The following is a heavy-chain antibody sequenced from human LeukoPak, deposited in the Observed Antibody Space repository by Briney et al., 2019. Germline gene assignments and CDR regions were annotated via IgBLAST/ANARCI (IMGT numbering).Heavy chain of an antibody. Sequence: PGGSLRLSCAASGFTFSSYTMHWVCQAPGKGLEWVSSISSSATYIYYAESVKGRFTISRDNAKNSLVLQMNSLRAEDTAVYYCAREWIYYMDVWGKGTTVTVS. CDR2: ISSSATYI. J-gene: IGHJ6*03. CDR3: AREWIYYMDV. D-gene: IGHD5-12*01. V-gene: IGHV3-21*01. CDR1: GFTFSSYT.